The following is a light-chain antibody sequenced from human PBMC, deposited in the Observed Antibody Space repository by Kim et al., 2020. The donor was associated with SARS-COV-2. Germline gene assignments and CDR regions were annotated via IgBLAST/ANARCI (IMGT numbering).Light chain of an antibody. CDR1: QSLVYRYVNTF. J-gene: IGKJ2*01. Sequence: HAASISGGSSQSLVYRYVNTFLNGFQQTPGLSPGRLIYKVSTRDSGFPDRFSGSGTGTDFTLKNNRVEAEDVGVFYCVRCTHWPGTFGQETKLEI. CDR3: VRCTHWPGT. CDR2: KVS. V-gene: IGKV2-30*01.